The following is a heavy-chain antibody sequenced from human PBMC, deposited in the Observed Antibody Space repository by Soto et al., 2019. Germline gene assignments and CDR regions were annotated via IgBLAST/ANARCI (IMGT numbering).Heavy chain of an antibody. D-gene: IGHD3-22*01. Sequence: QVQLVQSGAEVKKPGSSVKVSCKASGGTFSSRDINWVRQAPGQGLEWMGGIIPISETTNYAQIFQGRVSIVADISTSTAYMELSRLRSEDTAVYYCARALLSHSYDSGGYDSYFHAMDVWGQGTPVTVSS. CDR3: ARALLSHSYDSGGYDSYFHAMDV. CDR2: IIPISETT. CDR1: GGTFSSRD. V-gene: IGHV1-69*06. J-gene: IGHJ6*02.